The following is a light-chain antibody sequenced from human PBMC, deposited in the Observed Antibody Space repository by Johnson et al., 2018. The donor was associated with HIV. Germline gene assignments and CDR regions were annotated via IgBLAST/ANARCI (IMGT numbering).Light chain of an antibody. CDR2: ENN. V-gene: IGLV1-51*02. CDR1: SSNTGRNY. J-gene: IGLJ1*01. CDR3: GTWDSSLSAYV. Sequence: QSVLTQPPSVSAAPGQKVTISCSGSSSNTGRNYVSWYQQLPGTAPKVLIYENNKRPSGIPDRFSGSQSGTSATLGITGLQTGDEADYYCGTWDSSLSAYVFGTGTKVTVL.